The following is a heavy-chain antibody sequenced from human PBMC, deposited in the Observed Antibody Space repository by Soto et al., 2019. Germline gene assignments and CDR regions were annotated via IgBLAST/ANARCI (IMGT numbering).Heavy chain of an antibody. V-gene: IGHV1-46*01. CDR3: ARDLVARYYFDY. J-gene: IGHJ4*02. Sequence: ASVKVSCKASGYTFSSDYMHLVRQAPGQGLEWMGIINPSGGSTSYAQKFQGRVTMTRDTSTSTVYMELSSLRSEDTAVYYCARDLVARYYFDYWGQGTLVTVSS. CDR1: GYTFSSDY. CDR2: INPSGGST. D-gene: IGHD2-15*01.